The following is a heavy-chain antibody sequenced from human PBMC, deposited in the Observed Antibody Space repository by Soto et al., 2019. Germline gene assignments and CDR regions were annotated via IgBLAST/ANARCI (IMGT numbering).Heavy chain of an antibody. CDR1: GYTFTSYD. J-gene: IGHJ6*03. D-gene: IGHD3-3*01. V-gene: IGHV1-8*01. Sequence: ASVKVSCKASGYTFTSYDINWVRQATGQGLEWMGWMNPNSGNTGYAQKFQGRVTMTRNTSISTAYMELSSLRSEDTAVYYCARGGITYYDFWSGYSTNYYYYYYMDVWGKGTTVTV. CDR3: ARGGITYYDFWSGYSTNYYYYYYMDV. CDR2: MNPNSGNT.